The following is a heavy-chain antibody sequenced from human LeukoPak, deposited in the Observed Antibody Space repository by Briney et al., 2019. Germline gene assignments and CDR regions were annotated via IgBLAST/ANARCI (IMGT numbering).Heavy chain of an antibody. V-gene: IGHV3-23*01. CDR1: GFTFSSYA. CDR2: ISGSGGST. Sequence: GGSLRLSCAASGFTFSSYAMSWVRQAPGEGLEWVSAISGSGGSTYYADSVKGRFTISRDNSKNTLYLQMNSLRAEDTAVYYCAGNYDFWSGYVKGPDYWGQGTLVTVSS. J-gene: IGHJ4*02. D-gene: IGHD3-3*01. CDR3: AGNYDFWSGYVKGPDY.